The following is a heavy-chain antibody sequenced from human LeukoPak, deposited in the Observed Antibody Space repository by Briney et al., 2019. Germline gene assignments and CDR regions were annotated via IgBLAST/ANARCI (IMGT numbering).Heavy chain of an antibody. Sequence: GGSLRLSCAASGFTFSSYSMNWVRQAPGKGLEWVSSISSSSSYIYYADSVKGRFTISRDNAKNSLYLQMNSLRAEDTAAYYCARGYISLDWLLLHYWGQGTLVTVSS. J-gene: IGHJ4*02. D-gene: IGHD3/OR15-3a*01. CDR1: GFTFSSYS. CDR2: ISSSSSYI. CDR3: ARGYISLDWLLLHY. V-gene: IGHV3-21*01.